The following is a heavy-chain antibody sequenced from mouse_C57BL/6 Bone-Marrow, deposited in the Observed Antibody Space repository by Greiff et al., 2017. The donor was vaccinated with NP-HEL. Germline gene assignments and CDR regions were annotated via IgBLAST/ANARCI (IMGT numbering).Heavy chain of an antibody. CDR3: ARGRKGDY. D-gene: IGHD1-3*01. CDR2: IDPSASYT. V-gene: IGHV1-69*01. Sequence: QVQLKQPGAELVMPGASVKLSCKASGYTFTSYWMHWVKQRPGQGLEWIGEIDPSASYTNYNQKFKGKSTLTVDKSPSTAYMQLSRLTSEDSAVYYCARGRKGDYCGQGTTLTVSS. CDR1: GYTFTSYW. J-gene: IGHJ2*01.